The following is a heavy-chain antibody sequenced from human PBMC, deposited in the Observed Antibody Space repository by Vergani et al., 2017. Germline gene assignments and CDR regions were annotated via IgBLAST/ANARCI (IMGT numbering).Heavy chain of an antibody. CDR2: INQNGSDT. D-gene: IGHD5-24*01. Sequence: QLLESGGGLVQPGGSLRVSCVGSGFSGSGSVALNVNAHWMTWVRQAPGKGLEWVANINQNGSDTSYAPSVEDRFTISRDSAKNSVFLQMDSLRIEATATYYGSTYNVGASFSWGPGARVTVSS. J-gene: IGHJ4*02. CDR1: GFSGSGSVALNVNAHW. CDR3: STYNVGASFS. V-gene: IGHV3-7*03.